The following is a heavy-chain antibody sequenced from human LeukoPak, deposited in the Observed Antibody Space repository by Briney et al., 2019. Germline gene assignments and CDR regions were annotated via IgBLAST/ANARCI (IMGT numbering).Heavy chain of an antibody. D-gene: IGHD1-26*01. CDR1: GFTVSSNY. CDR3: ASWGEGALDN. J-gene: IGHJ4*02. V-gene: IGHV3-53*01. CDR2: SYSGGSS. Sequence: GGSLRLSCAASGFTVSSNYMSWVRQAPGKGLEWVSVSYSGGSSYYADSVKGRFTISRDNAKKSLYLQMNSLRVEDTGVYYCASWGEGALDNWGQGTLVTVSS.